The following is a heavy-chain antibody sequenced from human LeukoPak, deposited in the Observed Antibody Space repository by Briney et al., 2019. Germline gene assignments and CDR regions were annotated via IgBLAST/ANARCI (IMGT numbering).Heavy chain of an antibody. CDR3: ARGYGWSSYSNYYYYMDV. D-gene: IGHD2-15*01. CDR2: ITSSGSTA. CDR1: EFTFSAYS. V-gene: IGHV3-48*01. J-gene: IGHJ6*03. Sequence: GGSLRLSCAASEFTFSAYSMNGVSHAPPQGLEWLSHITSSGSTAFYADSVKGRFTISRDNANNSVSLQMNSVRADDTAVYYCARGYGWSSYSNYYYYMDVWGKGTPVTVSS.